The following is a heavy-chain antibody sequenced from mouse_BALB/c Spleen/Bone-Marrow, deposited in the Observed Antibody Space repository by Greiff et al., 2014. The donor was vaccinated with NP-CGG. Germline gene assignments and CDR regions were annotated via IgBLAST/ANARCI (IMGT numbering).Heavy chain of an antibody. CDR3: ARWGITLAY. J-gene: IGHJ3*01. Sequence: QVQLKHSGAELVKPGASVKLSCKASGYTFTSYWMHWVKQRHGQGLEWIGEINPSNGRTNYNEKFKSKATLTVDKSSSTAYMQLSSLTSEDSAVYYCARWGITLAYWGQGTLFTVSA. CDR2: INPSNGRT. V-gene: IGHV1S81*02. D-gene: IGHD2-4*01. CDR1: GYTFTSYW.